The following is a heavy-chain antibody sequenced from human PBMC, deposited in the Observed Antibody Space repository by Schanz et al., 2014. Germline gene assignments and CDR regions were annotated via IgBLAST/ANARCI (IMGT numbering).Heavy chain of an antibody. J-gene: IGHJ4*02. Sequence: QVQLQESGPGLVKPSQTLSLTCAVSGGSISSGGYTWSWIRQPPGKGLEWIGYIYYSGSTYYNPSLKGRVTISLDPSKNQFSLMLGSVTAADTAVYYCARAAGPVDYWGQGTLVTVSS. D-gene: IGHD6-13*01. CDR2: IYYSGST. CDR1: GGSISSGGYT. CDR3: ARAAGPVDY. V-gene: IGHV4-30-4*07.